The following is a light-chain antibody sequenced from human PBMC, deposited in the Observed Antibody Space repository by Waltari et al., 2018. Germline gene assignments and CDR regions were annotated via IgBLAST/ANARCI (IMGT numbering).Light chain of an antibody. CDR1: SSDVGGYNY. Sequence: HSALAQPASVSGSPGQSITISCTGTSSDVGGYNYVSCYQQHPGKAPRLMIYDVNNRPSGVSNRVSGSKSGNTASLTISGLQAEDEADYYCSSFTRTNSWVFGGGTKLTVL. V-gene: IGLV2-14*03. J-gene: IGLJ3*02. CDR2: DVN. CDR3: SSFTRTNSWV.